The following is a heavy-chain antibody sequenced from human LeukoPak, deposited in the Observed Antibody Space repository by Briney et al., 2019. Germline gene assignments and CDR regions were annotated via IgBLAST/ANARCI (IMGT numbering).Heavy chain of an antibody. CDR1: GFTFSSYA. D-gene: IGHD4-17*01. CDR2: ISYDGSNK. CDR3: ASHDYGDYGPNNYYYYYMDV. Sequence: PGGSLRLSCAASGFTFSSYAMHWVRQAPGKGLEWVAVISYDGSNKYYADSVKGRFTISRDNSKNTLYLQMNSLRAEDTAVYYCASHDYGDYGPNNYYYYYMDVWGKGTTVTISS. V-gene: IGHV3-30*14. J-gene: IGHJ6*03.